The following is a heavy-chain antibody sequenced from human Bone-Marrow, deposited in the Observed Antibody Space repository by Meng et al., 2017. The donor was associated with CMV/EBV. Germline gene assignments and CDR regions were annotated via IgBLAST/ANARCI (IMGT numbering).Heavy chain of an antibody. CDR3: AREADYYYGMDV. Sequence: GESLKISCAASGFTFSSYAMHWVRQAPGKGLEWVAVISYDGSNKYYADSVKGRFTISRDNSKNTLYLQMNSLRAEDTAVYYCAREADYYYGMDVWGQGTTVTVSS. V-gene: IGHV3-30-3*01. J-gene: IGHJ6*02. CDR2: ISYDGSNK. CDR1: GFTFSSYA.